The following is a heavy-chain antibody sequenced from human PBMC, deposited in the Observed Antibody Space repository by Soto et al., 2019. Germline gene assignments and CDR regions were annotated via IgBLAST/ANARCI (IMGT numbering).Heavy chain of an antibody. J-gene: IGHJ5*02. CDR1: GGTFSSYA. D-gene: IGHD3-22*01. V-gene: IGHV1-69*12. CDR2: IIPIFGTP. CDR3: ARPTRYYYDSSGQSAWFDP. Sequence: QVQLVQSGAEVKKPGSSVKVSCKASGGTFSSYAISWVRQAPGQGLEWMGVIIPIFGTPNYAQKFQGRVTITADESTSTAYMELRSLRSEDTAVYYCARPTRYYYDSSGQSAWFDPWGQGTLVIVSS.